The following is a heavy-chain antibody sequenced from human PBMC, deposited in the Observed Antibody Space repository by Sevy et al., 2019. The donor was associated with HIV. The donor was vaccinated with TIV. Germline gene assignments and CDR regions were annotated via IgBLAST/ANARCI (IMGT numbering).Heavy chain of an antibody. V-gene: IGHV1-69*13. J-gene: IGHJ3*02. D-gene: IGHD3-22*01. CDR2: IIPIFGTT. Sequence: ASVKVSCKASGGTFNGYAINWVRQAPGQGLEWMGGIIPIFGTTNYGHKFQGRVTITADESTSTAYIELSSLRSEDTAVYYCASTDYYDSSGYYLYAFDMWGQGTMVTVSS. CDR3: ASTDYYDSSGYYLYAFDM. CDR1: GGTFNGYA.